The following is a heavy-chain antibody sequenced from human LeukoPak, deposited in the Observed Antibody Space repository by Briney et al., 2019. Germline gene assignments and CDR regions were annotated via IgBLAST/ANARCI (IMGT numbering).Heavy chain of an antibody. V-gene: IGHV3-23*01. Sequence: GGSLRLSCAASGFTFNNYAMSWVRQAPGKGLEWVSAISGSGGSTYYADSVKGRFTISRDNSKNTLYLQMNSLRAEDTAVYYCAKDRLRNWFDPWGQGTLVTVSS. CDR1: GFTFNNYA. CDR3: AKDRLRNWFDP. CDR2: ISGSGGST. D-gene: IGHD2-21*01. J-gene: IGHJ5*02.